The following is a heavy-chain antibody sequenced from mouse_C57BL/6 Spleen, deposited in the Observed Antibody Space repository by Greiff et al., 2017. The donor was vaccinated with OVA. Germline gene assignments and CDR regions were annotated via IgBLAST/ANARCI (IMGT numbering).Heavy chain of an antibody. CDR1: GYTFTSYW. CDR3: ERAKIPGTGRFAY. D-gene: IGHD4-1*01. V-gene: IGHV1-53*01. CDR2: INPSNGGT. Sequence: QVQLQQPGTELVKPGASVKLSCKASGYTFTSYWMHWVKQRPGQGLEWIGNINPSNGGTSYNEKFKSKATLTVDKSSSTAYMQLSSLTSEDSAVYDCERAKIPGTGRFAYWGQGTLVTVSA. J-gene: IGHJ3*01.